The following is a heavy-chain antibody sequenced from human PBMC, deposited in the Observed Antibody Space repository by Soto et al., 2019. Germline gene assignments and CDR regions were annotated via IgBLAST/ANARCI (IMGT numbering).Heavy chain of an antibody. J-gene: IGHJ4*02. CDR1: GGTFSSYA. V-gene: IGHV1-69*06. CDR3: ARSGFDTATDY. Sequence: GASVKVSCNASGGTFSSYAISWVRQAPGQGLEWMGGIIPIFGTANYAQKFQGRVTITADKSTSTAYMGLSSLRSEDTAVYYCARSGFDTATDYWGQGTLVTVSS. CDR2: IIPIFGTA. D-gene: IGHD5-18*01.